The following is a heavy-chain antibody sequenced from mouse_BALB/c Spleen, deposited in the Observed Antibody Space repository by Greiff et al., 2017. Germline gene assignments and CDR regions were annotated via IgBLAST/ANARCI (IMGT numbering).Heavy chain of an antibody. CDR1: GFTFSSYT. V-gene: IGHV5-12-2*01. D-gene: IGHD3-3*01. J-gene: IGHJ3*01. Sequence: EVKLVESGGGLVQPGGSLKLSCAASGFTFSSYTMSWVRQTPEKRLEWVAYISNGGGSTYYPDTVKGRFTISRDNAKNTLYLQMRSLKSEDTAMYYCARHKGLTQAWFAYWGQGTLVTVSA. CDR2: ISNGGGST. CDR3: ARHKGLTQAWFAY.